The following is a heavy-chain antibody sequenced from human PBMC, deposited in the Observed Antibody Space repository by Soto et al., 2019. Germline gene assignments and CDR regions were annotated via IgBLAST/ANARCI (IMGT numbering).Heavy chain of an antibody. CDR2: IIPILGTA. Sequence: QVQLVQSGAEVKKPGSSVKVSCKASGGTFSSYAISWVRQAPGQGREWMGGIIPILGTANYAQKSQGRVTITADESTSTAYMELSSLRSEDTAGDYCARDDIVGEEEGPYSYYGMGGWGQGTTVTVSS. J-gene: IGHJ6*02. V-gene: IGHV1-69*12. CDR3: ARDDIVGEEEGPYSYYGMGG. D-gene: IGHD3-10*01. CDR1: GGTFSSYA.